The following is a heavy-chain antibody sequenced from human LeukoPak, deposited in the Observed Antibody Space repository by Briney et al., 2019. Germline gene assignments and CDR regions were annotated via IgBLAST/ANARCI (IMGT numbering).Heavy chain of an antibody. Sequence: GGSLRLSCGASGFSFSTSAMNWVRQAPGKGLEWVSSIYSGSTFVFYADSVKGRFTISRDNTNNSLHLQMDSLRAEDTAVYYCARGAGSLNFWGQGTLVTVSS. J-gene: IGHJ4*02. CDR3: ARGAGSLNF. CDR2: IYSGSTFV. CDR1: GFSFSTSA. V-gene: IGHV3-21*01. D-gene: IGHD2-15*01.